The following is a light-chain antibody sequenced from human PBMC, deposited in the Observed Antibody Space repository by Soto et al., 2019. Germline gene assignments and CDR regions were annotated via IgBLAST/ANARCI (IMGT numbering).Light chain of an antibody. CDR1: GSDFGAYYY. CDR3: SSYAGSNSFV. CDR2: EVT. Sequence: QSALTQPPSASGSPGQSVTISCTGTGSDFGAYYYVSWYQQYPGKVPKLIIYEVTRRPPGVPDRFSGSKSGNTASLTVSGLQAEDEADYYCSSYAGSNSFVFGTGTKLTVL. V-gene: IGLV2-8*01. J-gene: IGLJ1*01.